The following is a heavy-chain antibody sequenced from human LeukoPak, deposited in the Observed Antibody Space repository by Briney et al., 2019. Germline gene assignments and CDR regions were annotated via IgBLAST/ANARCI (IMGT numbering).Heavy chain of an antibody. CDR3: ARHLRYYSSTSCYKFAFDI. Sequence: PSETLSLTCTVSGGSISSSSYYWGWIRQPPGKGLEWIGSIYYSGSTYYNPSLKSRVTISVDTSKNQFSLKLSSVTAADTAVYYCARHLRYYSSTSCYKFAFDIWGQGTMVTVSS. V-gene: IGHV4-39*01. CDR1: GGSISSSSYY. J-gene: IGHJ3*02. D-gene: IGHD2-2*02. CDR2: IYYSGST.